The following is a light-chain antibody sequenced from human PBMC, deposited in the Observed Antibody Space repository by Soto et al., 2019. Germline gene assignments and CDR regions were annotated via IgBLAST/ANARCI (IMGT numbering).Light chain of an antibody. CDR2: AAS. CDR3: QQSYSTPLT. CDR1: QSISTS. J-gene: IGKJ4*01. Sequence: DIQMTQSPSYLSASVGDRITITCRASQSISTSLNWYQQKPGKPPKLLIYAASTLQSGVPSRFTGSGSGTDFTLTISSLQPEDFATYYCQQSYSTPLTFGGGTKVEIK. V-gene: IGKV1-39*01.